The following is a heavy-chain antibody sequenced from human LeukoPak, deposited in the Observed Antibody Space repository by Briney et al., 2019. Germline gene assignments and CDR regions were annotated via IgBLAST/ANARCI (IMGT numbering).Heavy chain of an antibody. V-gene: IGHV1-8*03. CDR2: MNPNSGNT. J-gene: IGHJ3*02. CDR1: GYTFTSYD. CDR3: ARGRPDSYYDFWSGYHDAFDI. D-gene: IGHD3-3*01. Sequence: ASVKVSCKASGYTFTSYDINWVRQATGQGLEWMGWMNPNSGNTGYAQKFQGRVTITRNTSISTAYKELSSLRSEDTAVYYCARGRPDSYYDFWSGYHDAFDIWGQGTMVTVSS.